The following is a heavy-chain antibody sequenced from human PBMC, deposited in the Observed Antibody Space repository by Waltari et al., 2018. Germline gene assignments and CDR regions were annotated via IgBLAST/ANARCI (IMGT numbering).Heavy chain of an antibody. D-gene: IGHD1-26*01. Sequence: EVQLVESGGGLVPPGGALRPTLATPGFILSRHALHRVRPASGKGLEYVSAISTNGDITYYADSVKDRFTISRDNYNNMLYLQMGSLRAEDMAVYYCARAIVGAPPRGAFDIWGQGTMVTVSS. CDR3: ARAIVGAPPRGAFDI. CDR2: ISTNGDIT. J-gene: IGHJ3*02. CDR1: GFILSRHA. V-gene: IGHV3-64*07.